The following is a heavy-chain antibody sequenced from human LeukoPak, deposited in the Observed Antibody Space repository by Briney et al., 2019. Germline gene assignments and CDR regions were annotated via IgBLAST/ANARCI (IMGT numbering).Heavy chain of an antibody. J-gene: IGHJ6*02. CDR2: INTNTGNP. CDR3: ARELLIGTTEVYGMDV. D-gene: IGHD1-7*01. CDR1: GYTFTSYA. V-gene: IGHV7-4-1*02. Sequence: ASVKVSCKASGYTFTSYAMNWVRQAPGQGLEWMGWINTNTGNPTYAQGFTGRFVFSLDTSVSTAYLQISRLKAEDTAVYYCARELLIGTTEVYGMDVWGQGTTVTVSS.